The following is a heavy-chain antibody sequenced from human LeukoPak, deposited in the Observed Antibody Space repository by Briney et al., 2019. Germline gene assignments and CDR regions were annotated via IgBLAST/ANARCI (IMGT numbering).Heavy chain of an antibody. D-gene: IGHD6-19*01. J-gene: IGHJ4*02. CDR2: INHSGGT. CDR1: GGSFSGYY. Sequence: SETLSLTCAVYGGSFSGYYWSWIRQPPGKGLEWIGEINHSGGTNYNPSLKSRVTISVDTSKNQFSLKLSSVTAADTAVHYCARLPSGWQDFDYWGQGTLVTVSS. V-gene: IGHV4-34*01. CDR3: ARLPSGWQDFDY.